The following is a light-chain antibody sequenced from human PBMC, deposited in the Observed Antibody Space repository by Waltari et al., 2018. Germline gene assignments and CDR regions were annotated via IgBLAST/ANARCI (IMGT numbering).Light chain of an antibody. V-gene: IGKV1-6*01. CDR1: QDIRND. Sequence: AIQMTQSPSSLSASVGDRIPITCRASQDIRNDVGWYQQKPGEATKLLIYAASILQSGVPSNFSGSGSGTDFTLTISSLQPEDFATYYCLQDYNYPRTFGQGTKVEIK. CDR3: LQDYNYPRT. CDR2: AAS. J-gene: IGKJ1*01.